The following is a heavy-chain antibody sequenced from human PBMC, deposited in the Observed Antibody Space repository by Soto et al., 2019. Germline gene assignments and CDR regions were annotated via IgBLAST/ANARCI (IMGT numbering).Heavy chain of an antibody. Sequence: GEALKISCKGSGYDFSRTWIGWVRQLPGKGLDWMGIIYPGDSETRYSPAFQGHGTISADKSLGTVYLQWSSLKTSHIGMYYCATLVGPSDSYFDHSGQGARVTVSS. V-gene: IGHV5-51*01. D-gene: IGHD2-15*01. CDR3: ATLVGPSDSYFDH. CDR1: GYDFSRTW. J-gene: IGHJ4*02. CDR2: IYPGDSET.